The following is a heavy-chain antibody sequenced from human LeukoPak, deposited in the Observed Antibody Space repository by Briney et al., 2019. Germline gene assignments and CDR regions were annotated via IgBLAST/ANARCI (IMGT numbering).Heavy chain of an antibody. CDR1: GFTFSDYW. J-gene: IGHJ4*02. CDR2: IKTDGRST. CDR3: AMGRISGWTDY. V-gene: IGHV3-74*01. D-gene: IGHD6-19*01. Sequence: GGSLRLSCAASGFTFSDYWMHWVGQAPGKGLVWVSRIKTDGRSTNYADSVKGRFTISRDNAKNTLYLQMNSLRAEDTAVYYCAMGRISGWTDYWGQGTLVTVSS.